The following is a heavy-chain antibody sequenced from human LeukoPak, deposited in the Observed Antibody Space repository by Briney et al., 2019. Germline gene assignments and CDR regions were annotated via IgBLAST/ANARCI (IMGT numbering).Heavy chain of an antibody. D-gene: IGHD5-18*01. CDR1: GFTFSSYA. V-gene: IGHV3-23*01. Sequence: PGGSLRLSCAASGFTFSSYAMSWVRQAPGKGLEWVSAISGSGGSTYYADSVKGRFTISRDNSKNTLYLQMNSLGAEDTAVYYCAKETKKGKTWIQLWTYFDYWGQGTLVTVSS. J-gene: IGHJ4*02. CDR3: AKETKKGKTWIQLWTYFDY. CDR2: ISGSGGST.